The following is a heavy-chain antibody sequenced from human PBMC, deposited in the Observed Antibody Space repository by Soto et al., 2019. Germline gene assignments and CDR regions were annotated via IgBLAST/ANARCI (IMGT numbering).Heavy chain of an antibody. CDR1: GGSISSGGYS. CDR3: VRGPPHHY. CDR2: IYHSENT. V-gene: IGHV4-30-2*01. J-gene: IGHJ4*02. Sequence: QLQLQESGSGLVKPSQTLSLTCAVSGGSISSGGYSWSWLRQPPGKGLEWIGYIYHSENTYYNPSLKSRVNISVDWSTNQFSLTRSSVTAADTAVYYCVRGPPHHYWGQGTLVTVSS.